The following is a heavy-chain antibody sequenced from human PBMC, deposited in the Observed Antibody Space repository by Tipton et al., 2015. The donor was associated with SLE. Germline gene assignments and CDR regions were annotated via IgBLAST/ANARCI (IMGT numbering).Heavy chain of an antibody. D-gene: IGHD1-1*01. CDR3: ARVGTSGTAGPTDFDI. Sequence: TLSLTCAVSYYSIAPGYFWGWVRQAPGKGLEWIGSIYHSGTTYHNPSLKSRVSISVDTSKNQFSLKLNSVTAADTGLYYCARVGTSGTAGPTDFDIWGQGTMVTVSS. J-gene: IGHJ3*02. CDR2: IYHSGTT. CDR1: YYSIAPGYF. V-gene: IGHV4-38-2*01.